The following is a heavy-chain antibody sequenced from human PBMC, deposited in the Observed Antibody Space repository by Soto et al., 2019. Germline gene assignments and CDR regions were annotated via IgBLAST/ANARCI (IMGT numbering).Heavy chain of an antibody. V-gene: IGHV4-31*03. Sequence: PSETLSLTCTVSGGSISGGGYYWSWIRQHPGKGLEWIGYIYYSGSTYYNPSLKSRVTISVDTSKNQFSLKLSSVTAADTAVYYCARALTTSLDFDYWGQGTLVTVSS. CDR1: GGSISGGGYY. D-gene: IGHD4-4*01. J-gene: IGHJ4*02. CDR3: ARALTTSLDFDY. CDR2: IYYSGST.